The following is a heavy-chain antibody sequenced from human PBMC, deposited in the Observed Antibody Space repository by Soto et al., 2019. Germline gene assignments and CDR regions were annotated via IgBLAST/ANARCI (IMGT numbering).Heavy chain of an antibody. CDR1: GGSISSGGYY. D-gene: IGHD2-2*03. CDR2: IYYSGST. CDR3: ARTGERWILGYYFDY. Sequence: QVQLQESGPGLVKPSQTLSLTCTVSGGSISSGGYYWSWIRQHPGKGLEWIGYIYYSGSTYYNPSLKSRVTISVDTSKNQFSLKPSSVTAADTAVYYCARTGERWILGYYFDYWGQGTLVTVSS. J-gene: IGHJ4*02. V-gene: IGHV4-31*03.